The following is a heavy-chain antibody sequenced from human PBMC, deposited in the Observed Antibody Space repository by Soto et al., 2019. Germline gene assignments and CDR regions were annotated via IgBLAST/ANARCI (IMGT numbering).Heavy chain of an antibody. D-gene: IGHD6-6*01. CDR2: IYYSGST. CDR1: GGSISSYY. CDR3: ARGAARTAFDI. Sequence: SETLSLTCTVSGGSISSYYWSWIRQPPGKGLEWIGYIYYSGSTNCNPSLKSRVTISVDTSKNQFSLKLSSVTAADTAVYYCARGAARTAFDILGQGTMVTVSS. V-gene: IGHV4-59*01. J-gene: IGHJ3*02.